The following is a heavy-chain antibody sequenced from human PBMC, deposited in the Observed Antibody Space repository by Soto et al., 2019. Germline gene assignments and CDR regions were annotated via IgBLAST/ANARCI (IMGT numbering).Heavy chain of an antibody. CDR3: VKGKESGYRGAFDS. Sequence: GESLKISCAATGFNFGSYAMGWVRQAPGKGLEWVSGVSGSGSSPYYADSVKGRLTISKDKSKNTLYLDLNNLRSEDTAVYFCVKGKESGYRGAFDSWGQGTMVTVSS. V-gene: IGHV3-23*01. CDR2: VSGSGSSP. J-gene: IGHJ4*02. CDR1: GFNFGSYA. D-gene: IGHD5-18*01.